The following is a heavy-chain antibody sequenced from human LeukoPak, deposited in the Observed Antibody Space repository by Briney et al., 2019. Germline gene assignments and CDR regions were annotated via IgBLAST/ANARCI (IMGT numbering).Heavy chain of an antibody. J-gene: IGHJ2*01. D-gene: IGHD3-22*01. CDR2: IYYSGST. CDR3: ARAPGSYDSSGYLYWYFDL. CDR1: GGSISSYY. Sequence: PSETLSLTCTFSGGSISSYYWSWIRQPPGKGLEWIGYIYYSGSTNYNPSLKSRATISVDTSKNQFSLKLTPVTAADTAVYFCARAPGSYDSSGYLYWYFDLWGRGTLVTVSS. V-gene: IGHV4-59*01.